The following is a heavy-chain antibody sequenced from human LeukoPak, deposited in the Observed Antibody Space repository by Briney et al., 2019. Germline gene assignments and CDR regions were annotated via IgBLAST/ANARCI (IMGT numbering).Heavy chain of an antibody. D-gene: IGHD1-1*01. J-gene: IGHJ4*02. CDR3: GRDWKLDY. CDR1: GFTFSSYA. V-gene: IGHV3-23*01. CDR2: ISGSGDST. Sequence: GGSLRLSCAASGFTFSSYAMSWVRQAPGKGLEWVSAISGSGDSTHYADSVKGRFTISRDNSKNTVYLQMNSLRAEDTAIYYCGRDWKLDYWGQGTLVTVSS.